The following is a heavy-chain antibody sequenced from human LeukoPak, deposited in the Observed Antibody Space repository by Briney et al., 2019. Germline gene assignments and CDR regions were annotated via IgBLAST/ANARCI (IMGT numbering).Heavy chain of an antibody. CDR1: GFTFSRHT. Sequence: GGSLRLSCAASGFTFSRHTMHWVRQAPGKGLEWVAVISFDGTKHYYADSVKGRSTIARDNSKNTLYLQMSSLRGQDTAIYYCVKDRAAVLEYWGQGTLVTVSS. CDR3: VKDRAAVLEY. V-gene: IGHV3-30*18. CDR2: ISFDGTKH. J-gene: IGHJ4*02. D-gene: IGHD2-15*01.